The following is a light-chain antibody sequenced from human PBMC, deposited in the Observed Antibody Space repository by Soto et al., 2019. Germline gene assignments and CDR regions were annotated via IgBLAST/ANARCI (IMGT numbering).Light chain of an antibody. CDR1: QSFRGL. CDR2: GAS. CDR3: QQYSRAPLT. J-gene: IGKJ1*01. Sequence: EVVLTQSPVTLSLSPGERATLSCRASQSFRGLLAWYQQKPGQAPRLVIYGASTRATDIPDRFSASGSGTDFTLTISRLEPEDFAVYYCQQYSRAPLTFGQGTKVEI. V-gene: IGKV3-20*01.